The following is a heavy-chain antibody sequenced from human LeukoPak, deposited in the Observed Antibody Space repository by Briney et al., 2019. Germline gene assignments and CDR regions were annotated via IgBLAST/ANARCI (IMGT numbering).Heavy chain of an antibody. J-gene: IGHJ4*02. V-gene: IGHV3-30-3*01. Sequence: PGGSLRLSCVASGFTFSSRWMHWVRQAPGKGLEWVAVISYDGSNKYYADSVKGRFTISRDNSKNTLYLQMNSLRAEDTAVYYCARDEATSGGSDFDYWGQGTLVTVSS. CDR1: GFTFSSRW. CDR3: ARDEATSGGSDFDY. D-gene: IGHD2-15*01. CDR2: ISYDGSNK.